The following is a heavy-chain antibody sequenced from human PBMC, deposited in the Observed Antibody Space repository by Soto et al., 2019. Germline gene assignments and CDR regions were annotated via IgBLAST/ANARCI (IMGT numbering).Heavy chain of an antibody. D-gene: IGHD3-9*01. J-gene: IGHJ4*02. Sequence: QVQLVQSGAEVKKPGASVKVSCKASGYTFTTNAMHWVRQAPGQRLEWMGWINVGNGNTKYSQKFQGRVTITRDTSASIVYMELSSLRSEDTAMYYCAMGLWGDILTGHDYWGQGTLVTVSS. V-gene: IGHV1-3*01. CDR2: INVGNGNT. CDR3: AMGLWGDILTGHDY. CDR1: GYTFTTNA.